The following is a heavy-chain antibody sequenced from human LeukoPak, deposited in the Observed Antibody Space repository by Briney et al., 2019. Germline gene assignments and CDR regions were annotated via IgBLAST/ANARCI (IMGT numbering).Heavy chain of an antibody. CDR2: IYNSGTIYYSGST. CDR3: ARRPYSSSWRFDP. CDR1: GGSMSSNY. V-gene: IGHV4-59*08. J-gene: IGHJ5*02. Sequence: PSETLSLTCTVSGGSMSSNYWSWIRQPPGKGLEWLGYIYNSGTIYYSGSTNYNPSLLSRVTISVDTSKNQFSLKLRSVTAADTAVYYCARRPYSSSWRFDPWGQGTLVTVSS. D-gene: IGHD6-13*01.